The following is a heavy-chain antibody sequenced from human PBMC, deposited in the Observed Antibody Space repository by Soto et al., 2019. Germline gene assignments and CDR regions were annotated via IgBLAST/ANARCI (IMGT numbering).Heavy chain of an antibody. CDR3: ARGVSVAVPAALSSYDDYTNYRFDS. V-gene: IGHV1-69*01. CDR1: GGSFSDFA. J-gene: IGHJ4*02. CDR2: IIPMFAAT. Sequence: QVQLAQSGAEVRKPGSSVKVSCRASGGSFSDFAFSWVRQAPGQGLEWMGGIIPMFAATKYAQKFQGRVTITADASTRTVYLGLSSLTSDDSAVYYCARGVSVAVPAALSSYDDYTNYRFDSWGQGTLVSVSS. D-gene: IGHD4-4*01.